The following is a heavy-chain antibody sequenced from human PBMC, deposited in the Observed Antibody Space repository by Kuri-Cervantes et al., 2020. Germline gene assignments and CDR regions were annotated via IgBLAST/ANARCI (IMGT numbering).Heavy chain of an antibody. J-gene: IGHJ4*02. D-gene: IGHD6-19*01. CDR1: GYSISSGYY. CDR2: INHSGST. CDR3: ARDRSGVDY. Sequence: SETLSLTCTVSGYSISSGYYWGWIRQPPGKGLEWIGEINHSGSTNYNPSLKSRVTISVDTSKNQFSLKLSSVTAADTAVYYCARDRSGVDYWGQGTLVTVSS. V-gene: IGHV4-38-2*02.